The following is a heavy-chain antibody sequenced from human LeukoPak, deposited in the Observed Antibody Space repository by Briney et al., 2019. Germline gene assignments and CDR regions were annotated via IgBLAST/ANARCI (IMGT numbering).Heavy chain of an antibody. J-gene: IGHJ3*02. CDR2: IIPIFGTA. CDR1: GGTFSSYA. V-gene: IGHV1-69*13. CDR3: ARPRYCSSTSCPDAFDI. D-gene: IGHD2-2*01. Sequence: SVKVSFEASGGTFSSYAISWVRQAPGQGLEWMGGIIPIFGTANYAQKFQGRVTITADESTSTAYMELSSLRSEDTAVYYCARPRYCSSTSCPDAFDIWGQGTMVTVSS.